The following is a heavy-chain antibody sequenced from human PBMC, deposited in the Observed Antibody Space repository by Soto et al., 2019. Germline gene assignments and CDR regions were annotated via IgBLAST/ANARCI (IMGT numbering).Heavy chain of an antibody. CDR1: GFTFSSYA. V-gene: IGHV3-23*01. D-gene: IGHD2-2*01. J-gene: IGHJ4*02. CDR3: AKDDLIVVVPAATELFDY. CDR2: ISGSGGST. Sequence: GSLRLSCAASGFTFSSYAMSWVRQAPGKGLEWVSAISGSGGSTYYADSVKGRFTISRDNSKNTLYLQMNSLRAEDTAVYYCAKDDLIVVVPAATELFDYWGQGTLVTVSS.